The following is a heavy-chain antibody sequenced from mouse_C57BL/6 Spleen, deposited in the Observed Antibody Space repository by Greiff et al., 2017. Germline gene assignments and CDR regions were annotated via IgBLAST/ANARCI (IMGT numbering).Heavy chain of an antibody. CDR1: GFNIKDYY. V-gene: IGHV14-2*01. CDR3: ARAAEDY. CDR2: IDPEAGGT. J-gene: IGHJ2*01. D-gene: IGHD1-2*01. Sequence: VQLKESGAELVKPGASVTLSCTASGFNIKDYYMPWVKQRTEQGLEWIGRIDPEAGGTNYAPKVQGKATITADTSSITAYLQLSSLTSEDTAVYYCARAAEDYWGQGTTLTVSS.